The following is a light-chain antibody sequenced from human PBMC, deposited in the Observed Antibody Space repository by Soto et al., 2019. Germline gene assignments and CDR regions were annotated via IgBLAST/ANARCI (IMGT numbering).Light chain of an antibody. V-gene: IGKV3-20*01. CDR1: QSVSSSY. J-gene: IGKJ2*01. Sequence: EIVLTQSPGTMYLSPGERATLSGRASQSVSSSYLAWYQQKPGQAPRVLIHGASSMATGILDRFSGSGSGTDFTLTISRLEPEDFAVYFCQQSCNPPPNAFGQGTKLQIK. CDR3: QQSCNPPPNA. CDR2: GAS.